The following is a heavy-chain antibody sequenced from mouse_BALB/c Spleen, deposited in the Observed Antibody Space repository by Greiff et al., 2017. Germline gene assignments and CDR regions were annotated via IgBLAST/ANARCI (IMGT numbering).Heavy chain of an antibody. Sequence: EVHLVESGGGLVKPGGSLKLSCAASGFTFSSYAMSWVRQTPEKRLEWVASISSGGSTYYPDSVKGRFTISRDNARNILYLQMSSLRSEDTAMYYCARVLSTATFDYWGQGTTLTVSS. CDR3: ARVLSTATFDY. D-gene: IGHD1-2*01. J-gene: IGHJ2*01. CDR2: ISSGGST. CDR1: GFTFSSYA. V-gene: IGHV5-6-5*01.